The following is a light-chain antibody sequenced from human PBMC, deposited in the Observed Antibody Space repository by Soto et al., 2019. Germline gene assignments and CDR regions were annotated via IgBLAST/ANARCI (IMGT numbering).Light chain of an antibody. CDR3: QTWGTAIHDVV. J-gene: IGLJ2*01. CDR1: SGHSTYA. V-gene: IGLV4-69*01. CDR2: LNSDGSH. Sequence: QLVLTQSPSASASLGASVKLTCTLSSGHSTYAIAWHQQQPEKGPRYLMQLNSDGSHSKGDGIPDRFSGSSSEAARHLTISSLQYEDEADYYCQTWGTAIHDVVFGGGTKLTVL.